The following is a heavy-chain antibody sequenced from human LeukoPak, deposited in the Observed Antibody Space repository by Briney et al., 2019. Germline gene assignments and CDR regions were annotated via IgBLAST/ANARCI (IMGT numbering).Heavy chain of an antibody. CDR3: AREGGGWFDP. V-gene: IGHV4-34*01. CDR1: GGSFSGYY. Sequence: SETLSLTCAVYGGSFSGYYWSWIRQPPGKGLEWIGEINHSGSTNYNPSLKSRVTISVDTSKNQSSLKLSSVTAADTAVYYCAREGGGWFDPWGQGTLVTVSS. CDR2: INHSGST. J-gene: IGHJ5*02.